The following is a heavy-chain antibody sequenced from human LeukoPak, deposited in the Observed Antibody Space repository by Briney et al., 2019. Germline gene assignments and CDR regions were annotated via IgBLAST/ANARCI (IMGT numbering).Heavy chain of an antibody. V-gene: IGHV3-53*01. J-gene: IGHJ3*02. CDR3: ASYGRAFDT. CDR1: GFTVSSNS. D-gene: IGHD2-8*01. CDR2: IHGAGDT. Sequence: PGGSLRLSCAASGFTVSSNSMTWVRQAPGKGLEWVSSIHGAGDTQYADSVKGRFTVSRDNSKNTVYLQMDTLRVEDTAMYYCASYGRAFDTWGLGTMVTVSS.